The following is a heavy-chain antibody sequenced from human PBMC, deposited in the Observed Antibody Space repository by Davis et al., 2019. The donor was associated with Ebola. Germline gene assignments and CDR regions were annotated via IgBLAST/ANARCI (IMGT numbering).Heavy chain of an antibody. Sequence: LRLSCTVSGGSVSSGSYYWSWIRQPAGKGLEWIGRIYTSGSTNYNPSLKSRVTMSVDTSKNQFSLKLSSVTAADTAVYYCARDLCSSTSCYPAYYYYGMDVWGQRTTVTVSS. CDR1: GGSVSSGSYY. CDR3: ARDLCSSTSCYPAYYYYGMDV. V-gene: IGHV4-61*02. CDR2: IYTSGST. D-gene: IGHD2-2*01. J-gene: IGHJ6*02.